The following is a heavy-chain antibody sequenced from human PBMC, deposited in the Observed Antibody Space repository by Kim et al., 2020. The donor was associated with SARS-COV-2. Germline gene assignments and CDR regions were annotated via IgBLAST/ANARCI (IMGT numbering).Heavy chain of an antibody. Sequence: ASVKVSCKASGYTFTTYTIHWVRQAPGQGLEWMGWVSAGNGDTKYSQKFQGRVTISRDTSANTAYMDLSSLRSEDTAVYYCARDQVLWVRGGHYYGLDVWGQGTTVTVS. CDR2: VSAGNGDT. D-gene: IGHD3-10*01. CDR1: GYTFTTYT. J-gene: IGHJ6*02. V-gene: IGHV1-3*01. CDR3: ARDQVLWVRGGHYYGLDV.